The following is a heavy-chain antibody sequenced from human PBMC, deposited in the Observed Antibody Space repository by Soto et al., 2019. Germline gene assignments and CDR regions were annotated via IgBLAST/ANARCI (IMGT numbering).Heavy chain of an antibody. J-gene: IGHJ5*02. CDR2: MNPNSGNT. CDR1: GYTFTSYD. Sequence: QVQLVQSGAEVKEPGASVQVSCKASGYTFTSYDINWVRQATGQGLEWMGWMNPNSGNTGYAQKLQGRVTMTRNTSKSTAYLELSSLRSEDTAAYYCVRGRGLRGGWFDPWGQGTLVTVSS. D-gene: IGHD3-16*01. CDR3: VRGRGLRGGWFDP. V-gene: IGHV1-8*01.